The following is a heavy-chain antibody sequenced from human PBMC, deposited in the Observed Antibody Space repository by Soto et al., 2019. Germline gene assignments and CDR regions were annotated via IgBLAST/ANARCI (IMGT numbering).Heavy chain of an antibody. CDR2: IHYSGST. CDR3: ARELADSSIVRRHPYYFDY. D-gene: IGHD6-13*01. V-gene: IGHV4-59*01. Sequence: SETLSLTCTVSGGSIYSYFWSWIRQPPGKGLEWIGYIHYSGSTNYNPSLKSRVTISVDTSKNQFSLKLSSVTAADTAVYYCARELADSSIVRRHPYYFDYWAQGTLVNVSS. CDR1: GGSIYSYF. J-gene: IGHJ4*02.